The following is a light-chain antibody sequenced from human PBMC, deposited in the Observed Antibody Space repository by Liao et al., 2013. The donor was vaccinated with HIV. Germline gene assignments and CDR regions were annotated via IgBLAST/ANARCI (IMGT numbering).Light chain of an antibody. CDR3: QAWDTNTAI. J-gene: IGLJ2*01. CDR2: QDT. Sequence: SYELTQPPSVSVSPGQTASITCSGDKLGDKYACWYQQKPGQSPVLVIYQDTNRPSGIPERFSGSKSGNTATLTISGTQAVDEADYYCQAWDTNTAIFGGGTKLTVL. CDR1: KLGDKY. V-gene: IGLV3-1*01.